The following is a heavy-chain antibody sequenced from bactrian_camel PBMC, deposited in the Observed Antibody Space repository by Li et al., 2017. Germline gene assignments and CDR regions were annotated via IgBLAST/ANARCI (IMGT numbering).Heavy chain of an antibody. D-gene: IGHD4*01. Sequence: DVQLVESGGGLVQPGGSLRLSCKVSGHSRGSNCVGWYRLPPGRAPAEREGIAAIRRDGGETWYAASVKGRFTISRDSAKYTVYLQMNSLRPDDTAMYYCATGAVTWVPGDYKPLGQGTQVTVS. V-gene: IGHV3S32*01. CDR1: GHSRGSNC. CDR2: IRRDGGET. J-gene: IGHJ4*01.